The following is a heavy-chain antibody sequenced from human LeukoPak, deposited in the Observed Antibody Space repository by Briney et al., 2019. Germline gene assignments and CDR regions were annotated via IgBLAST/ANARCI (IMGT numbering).Heavy chain of an antibody. J-gene: IGHJ2*01. CDR1: GGSILNYY. Sequence: SETLSLTCTVSGGSILNYYWHGIRQSPGKGLEWVGYVYANGITAYNPSLRSRGSMSIDTSRSQFSLRLTSVTAADTATYYCARRVYYDTSGYHPTAGYFDLWGRGTLVSVSS. CDR2: VYANGIT. V-gene: IGHV4-4*08. D-gene: IGHD3-22*01. CDR3: ARRVYYDTSGYHPTAGYFDL.